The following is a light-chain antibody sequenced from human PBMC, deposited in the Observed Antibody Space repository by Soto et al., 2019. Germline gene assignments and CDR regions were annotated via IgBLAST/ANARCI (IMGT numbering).Light chain of an antibody. Sequence: QSALTQPASVSGSPGQSITISCTGTSRDVGGYNYVSWYQQHPGKAPKLMIYEVSNRPSGVSNRFSGSKSGNTASLTISGLQAEDEGVYYCGSYTSSSTRVFGGGTKLTVL. CDR3: GSYTSSSTRV. CDR1: SRDVGGYNY. CDR2: EVS. J-gene: IGLJ3*02. V-gene: IGLV2-14*01.